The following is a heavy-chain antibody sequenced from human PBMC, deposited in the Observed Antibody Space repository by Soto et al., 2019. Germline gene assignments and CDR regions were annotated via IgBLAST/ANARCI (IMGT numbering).Heavy chain of an antibody. CDR1: GLTSGSRA. Sequence: QPGGSLRLCCVASGLTSGSRAMSWVRQAPGEGLEWVSTITDSGGDAKYADSVRGRFAISRDNSKKTLYLQMSSLTAEDSAIYYCARASTDYYHGSRIFDSW. D-gene: IGHD1-26*01. CDR2: ITDSGGDA. J-gene: IGHJ4*01. V-gene: IGHV3-23*01. CDR3: ARASTDYYHGSRIFDS.